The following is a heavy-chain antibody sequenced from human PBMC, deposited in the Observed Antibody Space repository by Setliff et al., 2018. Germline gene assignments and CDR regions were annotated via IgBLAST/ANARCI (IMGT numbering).Heavy chain of an antibody. V-gene: IGHV4-39*01. CDR2: IYYSGST. CDR1: GGSISSSIYY. Sequence: SETLSLTCSVSGGSISSSIYYWGWIRQPPGKGLEWIGSIYYSGSTYYSPSLKRRVTISVDTSKNQFSLKLSSVTAADTAVYSCARHVGIRGRGYNYYYDYYMDVWGKGTTVTVSS. J-gene: IGHJ6*03. D-gene: IGHD3-10*01. CDR3: ARHVGIRGRGYNYYYDYYMDV.